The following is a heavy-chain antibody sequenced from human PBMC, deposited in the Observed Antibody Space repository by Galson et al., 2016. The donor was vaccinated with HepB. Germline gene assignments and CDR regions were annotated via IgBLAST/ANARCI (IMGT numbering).Heavy chain of an antibody. CDR2: ISSTSLYT. CDR3: ARAYQYTLDY. J-gene: IGHJ4*02. Sequence: SLRLSCAASGFTFSDYYMTWIRQAPGKGLEWVSYISSTSLYTNYADSVKGRFTISRDNAKNSLYLQMNSLRAEDTAVYFCARAYQYTLDYWGQGTLVTVSS. CDR1: GFTFSDYY. V-gene: IGHV3-11*06. D-gene: IGHD1-1*01.